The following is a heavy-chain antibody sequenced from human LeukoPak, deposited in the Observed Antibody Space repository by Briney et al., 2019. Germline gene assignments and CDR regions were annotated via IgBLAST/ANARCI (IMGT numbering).Heavy chain of an antibody. CDR2: INPNSGGT. CDR3: ARSYYDILTGYYEGINWFDP. CDR1: GYTFTGYY. J-gene: IGHJ5*02. Sequence: GASMNVSCNASGYTFTGYYIHWVRQAPGQGLEWIGWINPNSGGTNYAQKFQGRVTMTRDTSINTAYMELSRLRSDDTAVYYCARSYYDILTGYYEGINWFDPWGQGTLVTVSS. V-gene: IGHV1-2*02. D-gene: IGHD3-9*01.